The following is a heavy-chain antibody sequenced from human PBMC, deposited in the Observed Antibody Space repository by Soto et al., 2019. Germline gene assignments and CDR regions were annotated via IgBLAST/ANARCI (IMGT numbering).Heavy chain of an antibody. D-gene: IGHD2-15*01. CDR2: ISYDGSDK. CDR3: AKDRTAFCSGGSCYDYFDY. Sequence: EGSVRVSCAASGFTFSNYGMHWVRQAPGKGLEWVALISYDGSDKYYADSVKGRFTISRDNSKNTLYLQMNSLRAEDTAVYYCAKDRTAFCSGGSCYDYFDYSGHATLVTVSS. CDR1: GFTFSNYG. J-gene: IGHJ4*01. V-gene: IGHV3-30*18.